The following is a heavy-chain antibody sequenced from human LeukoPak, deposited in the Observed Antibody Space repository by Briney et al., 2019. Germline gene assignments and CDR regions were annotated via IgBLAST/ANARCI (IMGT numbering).Heavy chain of an antibody. CDR1: GGSISSGGYS. CDR3: ASGGSCYYSGCYFDY. V-gene: IGHV4-30-2*01. CDR2: IYHSGST. J-gene: IGHJ4*02. D-gene: IGHD2-15*01. Sequence: SETLSLTCAVSGGSISSGGYSWSWIRQPPGKGLEWIGYIYHSGSTYYNPSLKSRVAISVDRSKNQFSLKLSSVTAADTAVYYCASGGSCYYSGCYFDYWGQGTLVTVSS.